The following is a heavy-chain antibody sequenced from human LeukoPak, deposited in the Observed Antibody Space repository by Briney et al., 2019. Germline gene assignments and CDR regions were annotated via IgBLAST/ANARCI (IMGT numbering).Heavy chain of an antibody. J-gene: IGHJ4*02. V-gene: IGHV3-74*01. CDR2: INSDGSST. CDR3: ARADDSSGYSN. CDR1: GFTVGYDW. D-gene: IGHD3-22*01. Sequence: GGPLLLSGAAAGFTVGYDWMHGGRAAPGKGLGGVSSINSDGSSTSYADSVKGRFTISRDNAKTTLYLQMNSLRAEDTAVYYCARADDSSGYSNWGQGTLVSVSS.